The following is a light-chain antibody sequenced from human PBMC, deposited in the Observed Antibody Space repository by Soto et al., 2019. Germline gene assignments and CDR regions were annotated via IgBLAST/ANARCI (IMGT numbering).Light chain of an antibody. CDR2: GAS. V-gene: IGKV3-15*01. CDR1: QSVSSY. Sequence: EIVLTQSPATLSLSPGERASLSFMASQSVSSYLAWYQQKPGQAPRLLIYGASTRATGIPARFSGSGSGTEFTLTISSLQSEDFAVYYCQQYNNWPPWTFGQGTKVDIK. J-gene: IGKJ1*01. CDR3: QQYNNWPPWT.